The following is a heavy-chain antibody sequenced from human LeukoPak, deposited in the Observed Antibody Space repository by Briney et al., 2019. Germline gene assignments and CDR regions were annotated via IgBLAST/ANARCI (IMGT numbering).Heavy chain of an antibody. V-gene: IGHV3-74*01. J-gene: IGHJ4*02. CDR2: INSDGSST. CDR1: GFAFSSYW. CDR3: ARVTLSGSYLFDY. D-gene: IGHD1-26*01. Sequence: GGSLGLSCAASGFAFSSYWMHWVRQAPGKGLVWVSRINSDGSSTSYADSVKGRFTISRDNAKSTLYLQMNSLRAEDTAVYYCARVTLSGSYLFDYWGQGTLVTVSS.